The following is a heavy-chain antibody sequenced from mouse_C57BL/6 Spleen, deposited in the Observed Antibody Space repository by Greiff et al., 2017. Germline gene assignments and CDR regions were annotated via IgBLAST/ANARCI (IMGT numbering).Heavy chain of an antibody. CDR1: GYAFSSSW. CDR2: IYPGDGDT. Sequence: QVQLQQSGPELVKPGASVKISCKASGYAFSSSWMNWVKQRPGKGLEWIGRIYPGDGDTNYNGKFKGKATLTADKSSSTAYMQLSSLTSEDSAVYFCGRGYYGSVYAMDYWGQGTSVTVSS. D-gene: IGHD1-1*01. CDR3: GRGYYGSVYAMDY. V-gene: IGHV1-82*01. J-gene: IGHJ4*01.